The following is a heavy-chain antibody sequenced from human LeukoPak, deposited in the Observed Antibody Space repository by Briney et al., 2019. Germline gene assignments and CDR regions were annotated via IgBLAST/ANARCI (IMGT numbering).Heavy chain of an antibody. CDR2: IRYDGSNK. J-gene: IGHJ4*02. Sequence: GGSLRLSCAASGFTFNDYGMYWVRQAPGKGLEWVAFIRYDGSNKYYADSVKGRFTISRDNSKNTLYLQMNSLRAEDTAVYYCAKAEWIQLWLFDYWGQGTLVTVSS. V-gene: IGHV3-30*02. CDR1: GFTFNDYG. CDR3: AKAEWIQLWLFDY. D-gene: IGHD5-18*01.